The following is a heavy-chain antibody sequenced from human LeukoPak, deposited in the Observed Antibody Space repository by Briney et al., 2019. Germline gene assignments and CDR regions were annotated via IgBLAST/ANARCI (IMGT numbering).Heavy chain of an antibody. CDR2: IYTSGST. Sequence: PSETLSLTCTVSGGSISSYYWSWIRQPAGKGLEWIGRIYTSGSTNYNPSLKSRVTMSVDTSKNQFSLKLSSVTAADTAVYYCARDLGIAVVGTDLVGYWGQGTLVTVSS. CDR1: GGSISSYY. D-gene: IGHD6-19*01. V-gene: IGHV4-4*07. CDR3: ARDLGIAVVGTDLVGY. J-gene: IGHJ4*02.